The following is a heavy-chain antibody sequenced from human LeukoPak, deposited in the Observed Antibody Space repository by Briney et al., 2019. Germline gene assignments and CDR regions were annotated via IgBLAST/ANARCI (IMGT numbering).Heavy chain of an antibody. Sequence: SETLSLTCAVYGGSFSGYYWSWIRHPPGKGLEWIGEINHSGSTNYNPSLKSRVTISVDTSKNQFSLKLSSVTAADTAVYYCARAKQQLVDYWGQGTLVTASS. CDR2: INHSGST. J-gene: IGHJ4*02. V-gene: IGHV4-34*01. D-gene: IGHD6-13*01. CDR3: ARAKQQLVDY. CDR1: GGSFSGYY.